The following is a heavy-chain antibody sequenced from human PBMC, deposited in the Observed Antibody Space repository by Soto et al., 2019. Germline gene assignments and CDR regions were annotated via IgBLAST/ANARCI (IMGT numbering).Heavy chain of an antibody. CDR3: ASQSGYYTSYYYYYMDV. J-gene: IGHJ6*03. V-gene: IGHV4-39*01. CDR1: GGSISSSSYY. Sequence: SETLSLTCTVSGGSISSSSYYWGWIRQPPGKGLEWIGSIYYSGSTYYNPSLKSRVTISVDTSKNQFSLKLSSVTAADTAAYYCASQSGYYTSYYYYYMDVWGKGTTVTVSS. D-gene: IGHD3-3*01. CDR2: IYYSGST.